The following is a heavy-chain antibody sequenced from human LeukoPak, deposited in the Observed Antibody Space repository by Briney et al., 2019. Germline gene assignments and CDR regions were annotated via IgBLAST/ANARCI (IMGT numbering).Heavy chain of an antibody. J-gene: IGHJ3*02. CDR2: ISYDGSNK. CDR1: GFTFSTYA. V-gene: IGHV3-30*04. Sequence: GGSLRLSCAASGFTFSTYAMYWVRQAPGKGLEWVAIISYDGSNKHYADSLKGRFTISRDNSKNTLYLQMNSLRAEDTAVYYCAKEETGTTIGAFDIWGQGTMVTVSS. D-gene: IGHD1-1*01. CDR3: AKEETGTTIGAFDI.